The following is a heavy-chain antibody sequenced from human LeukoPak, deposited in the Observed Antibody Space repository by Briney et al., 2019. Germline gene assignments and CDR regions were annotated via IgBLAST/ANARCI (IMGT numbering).Heavy chain of an antibody. CDR3: AKDISGGSYPGPFDY. V-gene: IGHV3-43*01. D-gene: IGHD1-26*01. Sequence: PGGSLRLSCAASGFTFDDFSIHWVRQAPGKGLEWVSLISKYGDRTYYADSVKGRFTISRDNAKNSLYLQMNSLRAEDTALYYCAKDISGGSYPGPFDYWGQGTLVTVSS. CDR1: GFTFDDFS. CDR2: ISKYGDRT. J-gene: IGHJ4*02.